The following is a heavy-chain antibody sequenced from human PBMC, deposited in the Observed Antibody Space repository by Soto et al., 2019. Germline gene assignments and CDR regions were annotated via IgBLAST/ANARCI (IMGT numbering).Heavy chain of an antibody. D-gene: IGHD6-19*01. CDR1: SGSFSGYY. V-gene: IGHV4-34*01. Sequence: SETLSLTCSIYSGSFSGYYWSWIRQPPGKGLEWIGEISQSGNTNYSPSLKSRVSISIDTSKKQFSLNLASVSAADTAVYYCARVRTPSVEWLVDYYFDYWGQGTLVTVSS. CDR3: ARVRTPSVEWLVDYYFDY. CDR2: ISQSGNT. J-gene: IGHJ4*02.